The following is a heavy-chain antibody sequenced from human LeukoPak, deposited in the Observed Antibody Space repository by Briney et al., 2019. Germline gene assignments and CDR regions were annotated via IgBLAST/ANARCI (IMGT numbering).Heavy chain of an antibody. V-gene: IGHV3-74*01. Sequence: PGGSLTLSCAPSRFIFSIYWMHWVRQPPGKGLVWVSRINSDGSGIGYADSVKGRISTSRDNAKNTLYLQMNKLRAEDTAVYYCASGRLVGAPDYWGQGTLVTVSS. D-gene: IGHD1-26*01. J-gene: IGHJ4*02. CDR3: ASGRLVGAPDY. CDR2: INSDGSGI. CDR1: RFIFSIYW.